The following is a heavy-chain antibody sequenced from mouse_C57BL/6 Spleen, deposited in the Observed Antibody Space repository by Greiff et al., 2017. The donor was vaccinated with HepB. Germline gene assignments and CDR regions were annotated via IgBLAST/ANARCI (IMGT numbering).Heavy chain of an antibody. CDR3: ARLTTPYAMDY. J-gene: IGHJ4*01. V-gene: IGHV1-64*01. D-gene: IGHD1-1*01. CDR1: GYTFTSYW. Sequence: QVHVKQPGAELVKPGASVKLSCKASGYTFTSYWMHWVKQRPGQGLEWIGMIHPNSGSTNYNEKFKSKATLTVDKSSSTAYMQLSSLTSEDSAVYYCARLTTPYAMDYWGQGTSVTVSS. CDR2: IHPNSGST.